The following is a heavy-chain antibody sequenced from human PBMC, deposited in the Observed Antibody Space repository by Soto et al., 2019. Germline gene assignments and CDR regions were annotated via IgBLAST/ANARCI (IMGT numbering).Heavy chain of an antibody. CDR2: INSDGSST. D-gene: IGHD3-10*01. J-gene: IGHJ5*02. CDR1: GFTFSSYW. V-gene: IGHV3-74*01. CDR3: ARDSVNRGPPRRFDP. Sequence: EVQLVESGGGLVQPGGSLRLSCAASGFTFSSYWMHWVRQAPGKGLVWVSRINSDGSSTSYADSVKGRFTISRDNAKNTLYLQMNSLRAEDTAVYYCARDSVNRGPPRRFDPWGQGTLVTVSS.